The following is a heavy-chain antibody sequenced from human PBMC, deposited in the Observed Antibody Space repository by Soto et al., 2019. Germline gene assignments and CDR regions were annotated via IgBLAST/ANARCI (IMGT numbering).Heavy chain of an antibody. CDR1: GFTFSSYA. Sequence: GGSLRLSCAASGFTFSSYAMSWVRQAPGKGLEWVSAISGSGGSTYYADSVKGRFTISRDNSKNTLYLQMNSLRAEDTAVYYCAKDHRRAVHYGMDVWGQGTTVTVS. CDR3: AKDHRRAVHYGMDV. CDR2: ISGSGGST. J-gene: IGHJ6*02. V-gene: IGHV3-23*01. D-gene: IGHD2-8*01.